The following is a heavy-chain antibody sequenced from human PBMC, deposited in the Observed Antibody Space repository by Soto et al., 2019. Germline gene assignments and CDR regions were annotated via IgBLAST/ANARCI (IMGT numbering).Heavy chain of an antibody. Sequence: PGGSLRLSCAASGFTFSSYAMSWVRQAPGRGLEWVSAISGSGGSTYYADSVKGRFTISRDNSKNTLYLQMNSLRAEDTAVYYCANAPNYDILTGYYHWFDPWGQGTLVTVSS. D-gene: IGHD3-9*01. J-gene: IGHJ5*02. CDR1: GFTFSSYA. CDR2: ISGSGGST. CDR3: ANAPNYDILTGYYHWFDP. V-gene: IGHV3-23*01.